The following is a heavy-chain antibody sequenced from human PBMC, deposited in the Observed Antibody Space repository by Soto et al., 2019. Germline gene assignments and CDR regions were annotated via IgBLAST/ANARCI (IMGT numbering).Heavy chain of an antibody. D-gene: IGHD3-10*01. CDR2: IYNSGST. CDR1: GGSISSYY. V-gene: IGHV4-59*12. J-gene: IGHJ4*02. Sequence: SETLSLTCTVSGGSISSYYWSWIRQPPGKGLEWIGYIYNSGSTYYNPSLKSRVTISVDTSKNQFSLKLSSVTAADTAVYCCARGITMVRGVIHTPYFDYWGQGTLVTVSS. CDR3: ARGITMVRGVIHTPYFDY.